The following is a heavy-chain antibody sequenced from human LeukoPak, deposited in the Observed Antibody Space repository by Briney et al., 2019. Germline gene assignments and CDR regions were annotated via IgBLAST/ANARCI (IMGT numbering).Heavy chain of an antibody. D-gene: IGHD3-3*01. J-gene: IGHJ4*02. CDR2: ISYDGSNK. V-gene: IGHV3-30-3*01. CDR1: GFTFSSYA. Sequence: PGGSLRLSCAASGFTFSSYAMHWVRQAPGKGLEWVAVISYDGSNKYYADSVKGRFTISRDNSKNTLYLQMNSLRAEDTAVYYCARGRFLEWSVSDHWGQGTLVTVSS. CDR3: ARGRFLEWSVSDH.